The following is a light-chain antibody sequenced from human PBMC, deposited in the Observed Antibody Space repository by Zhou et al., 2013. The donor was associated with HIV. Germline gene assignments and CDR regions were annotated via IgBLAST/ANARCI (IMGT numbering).Light chain of an antibody. CDR1: QGIADS. CDR2: EAS. V-gene: IGKV1-27*01. J-gene: IGKJ3*01. CDR3: QKXDRVPPT. Sequence: DIQMTQSPSSLSASVGDRVTITCRASQGIADSLAWYQQKPGKIPKLLISEASTLQSGVPSRFSGSGSGTAFTLAISSLQPEDVATYHCQKXDRVPPTFG.